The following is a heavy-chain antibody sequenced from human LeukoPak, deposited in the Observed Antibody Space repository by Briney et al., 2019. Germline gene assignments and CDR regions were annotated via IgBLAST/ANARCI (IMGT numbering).Heavy chain of an antibody. V-gene: IGHV3-72*01. J-gene: IGHJ4*02. CDR3: TRIFYYGTKGYNPDF. CDR1: GFTFSDHH. Sequence: PGGSVRLSCAASGFTFSDHHMDWVRQAPGKGLEWIGRSKNKDHAYSTVYAASVKGRFTFTRDDPKNSLYLQMNSLTTEDTAVHYCTRIFYYGTKGYNPDFWGQGTLVTAS. D-gene: IGHD3-10*01. CDR2: SKNKDHAYST.